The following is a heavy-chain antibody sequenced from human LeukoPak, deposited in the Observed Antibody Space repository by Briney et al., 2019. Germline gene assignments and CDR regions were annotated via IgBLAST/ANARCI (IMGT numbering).Heavy chain of an antibody. CDR1: GGSISSSDYY. Sequence: PSETLSLTCTVSGGSISSSDYYWGWIRQPPGKGLEWIGSIYYSGNTFYNPSLKSRVTISVDTSKNQFSLKVSSETVGDTAVYYCASLVPGAVATYGGVSWGQGTLVTVSS. CDR2: IYYSGNT. CDR3: ASLVPGAVATYGGVS. J-gene: IGHJ5*02. V-gene: IGHV4-39*01. D-gene: IGHD6-19*01.